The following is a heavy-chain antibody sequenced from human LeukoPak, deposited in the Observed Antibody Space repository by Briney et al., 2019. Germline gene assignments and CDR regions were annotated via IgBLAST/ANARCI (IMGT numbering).Heavy chain of an antibody. J-gene: IGHJ4*02. CDR3: ARDAPHIVGATQYYFDY. Sequence: GASVKVSCKASGGTFSSYAISWVRQAPGQGLEWMGGIIPIFGTANYAQKFQGRVTITADESTSTAYMELSSLRSEDTAVYYCARDAPHIVGATQYYFDYWGQGTLVTVSS. CDR2: IIPIFGTA. V-gene: IGHV1-69*13. D-gene: IGHD1-26*01. CDR1: GGTFSSYA.